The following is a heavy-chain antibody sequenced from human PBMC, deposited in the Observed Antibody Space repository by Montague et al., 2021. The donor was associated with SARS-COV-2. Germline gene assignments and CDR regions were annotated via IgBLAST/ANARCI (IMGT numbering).Heavy chain of an antibody. D-gene: IGHD5-12*01. CDR1: GGSISSGSYY. J-gene: IGHJ4*02. V-gene: IGHV4-61*02. CDR3: ARAHSGGWAHLDN. CDR2: IYTSGTT. Sequence: TLSLTCTVSGGSISSGSYYWSWIRQPAGKGLVWIGRIYTSGTTDYSFSLKSRVTISVDTSKNQFSLKLTSVTAADTAVYYCARAHSGGWAHLDNWGQGSLVTVSS.